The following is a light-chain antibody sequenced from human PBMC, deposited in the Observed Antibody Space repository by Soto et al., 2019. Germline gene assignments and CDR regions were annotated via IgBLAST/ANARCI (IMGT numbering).Light chain of an antibody. J-gene: IGKJ1*01. Sequence: DIQMTQSPSSLSASVGDSVTITCRASQNIKTYLNWYQQKPGKAPNLLIYAASSLHSGVPSRFSGSVSGTDFTLTISSLQPEDFATYYCQQSFRSPPWTFGQGTKVDIK. CDR1: QNIKTY. CDR3: QQSFRSPPWT. CDR2: AAS. V-gene: IGKV1-39*01.